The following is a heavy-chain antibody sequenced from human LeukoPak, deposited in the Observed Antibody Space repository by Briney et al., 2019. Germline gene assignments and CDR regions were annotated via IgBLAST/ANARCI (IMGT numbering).Heavy chain of an antibody. D-gene: IGHD3-10*01. CDR1: GYTFTSYG. CDR3: ARSGGGPYFQH. V-gene: IGHV1-18*01. CDR2: XXXXNGNT. Sequence: GASVKXSCKASGYTFTSYGIXXXXXXPXXXXXXMGXXXXXNGNTNXAXXXXXXXTMXXXXXTXXAYMELRSLRXDDTAVYYCARSGGGPYFQHWGQGTLVTVSS. J-gene: IGHJ1*01.